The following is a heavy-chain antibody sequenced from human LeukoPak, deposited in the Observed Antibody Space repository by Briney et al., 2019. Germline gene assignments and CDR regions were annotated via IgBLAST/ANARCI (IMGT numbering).Heavy chain of an antibody. V-gene: IGHV4-4*09. CDR2: IYTSGTT. CDR3: ARRVQEARSIGSANWLDP. CDR1: GGSISTYS. J-gene: IGHJ5*02. Sequence: SETLSLTCTVSGGSISTYSWNWIRQPPGKGLEWIGRIYTSGTTNYNPSLGSRVTIPVDTSINQLSLKLSSVTAADTAVYYCARRVQEARSIGSANWLDPWGQGILVTVSS. D-gene: IGHD3-10*01.